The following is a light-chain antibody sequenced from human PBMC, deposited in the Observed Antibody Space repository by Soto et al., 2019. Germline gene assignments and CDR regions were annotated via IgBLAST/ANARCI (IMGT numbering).Light chain of an antibody. Sequence: EIVLTQSPGSLSLSPGQRATLSCRASQSVDTTFFAWYQKKPGQAPRLLIYGASNRATGIADRFSGSGSGTDFTLIISRLEPEDFALYYCQQYGSSPWTFGQGTKVEIK. CDR1: QSVDTTF. V-gene: IGKV3-20*01. CDR2: GAS. CDR3: QQYGSSPWT. J-gene: IGKJ1*01.